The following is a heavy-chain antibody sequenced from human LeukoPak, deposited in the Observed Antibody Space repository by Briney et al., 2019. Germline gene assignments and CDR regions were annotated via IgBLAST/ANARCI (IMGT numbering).Heavy chain of an antibody. D-gene: IGHD6-19*01. J-gene: IGHJ4*02. CDR1: GGSISSYY. CDR3: ARGYSSGRFHFDY. V-gene: IGHV4-59*12. Sequence: SETLSLTCTVSGGSISSYYWSWIRQPPGKGLEWIGYIYHSGSTYYNPSLKSRVTISVDRSKNQFSLKLSSVTAADTAVYYCARGYSSGRFHFDYWGQGTLVTVSS. CDR2: IYHSGST.